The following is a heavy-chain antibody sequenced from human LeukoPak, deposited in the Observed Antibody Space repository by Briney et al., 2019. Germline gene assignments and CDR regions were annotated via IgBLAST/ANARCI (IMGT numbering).Heavy chain of an antibody. Sequence: ASVKVSCKASGYTFTGYYMHWVRQAPGQGLEWMGWINPNSGGTNYAQKFQGWVTMTRDTSISTAYMELSRLRSDDTAVYYCARELYSGSAPDAFDIWGQGTMVTVSS. V-gene: IGHV1-2*04. J-gene: IGHJ3*02. CDR2: INPNSGGT. CDR1: GYTFTGYY. CDR3: ARELYSGSAPDAFDI. D-gene: IGHD1-26*01.